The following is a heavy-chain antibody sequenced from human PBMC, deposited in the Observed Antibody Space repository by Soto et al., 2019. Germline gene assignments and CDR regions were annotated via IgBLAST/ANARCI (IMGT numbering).Heavy chain of an antibody. Sequence: QEQLVQSGAEVKKPGASLKVSCKASGYTFTDYYIHWVRQAPGQGLEWVGWINPDSGGTNLAQRFQGRDTMTSDTSITTAYMELSSLRSDDTAVYYCAIRTGQLAIISEFDGDWFFEVWGRGTLVTVSS. V-gene: IGHV1-2*02. CDR2: INPDSGGT. D-gene: IGHD2-2*01. CDR3: AIRTGQLAIISEFDGDWFFEV. CDR1: GYTFTDYY. J-gene: IGHJ2*01.